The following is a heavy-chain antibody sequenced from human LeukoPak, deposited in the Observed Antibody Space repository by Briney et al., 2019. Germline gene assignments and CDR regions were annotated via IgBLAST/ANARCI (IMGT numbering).Heavy chain of an antibody. CDR2: ISYDGSNK. CDR3: ARGGSGSYYNVRPPTDY. Sequence: PGRSLRLSCAASGFTFSSYAMHWVRQAPDKGLEWVAVISYDGSNKYYADSVKGRFTISRDNSKNTLYLQMNSLRAEGTAVYYCARGGSGSYYNVRPPTDYWGQGTLVTVSS. V-gene: IGHV3-30-3*01. CDR1: GFTFSSYA. J-gene: IGHJ4*02. D-gene: IGHD3-10*01.